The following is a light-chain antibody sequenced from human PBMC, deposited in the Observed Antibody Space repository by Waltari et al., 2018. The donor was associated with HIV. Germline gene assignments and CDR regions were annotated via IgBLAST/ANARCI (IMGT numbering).Light chain of an antibody. CDR1: HDISTW. J-gene: IGKJ4*01. CDR2: AAS. Sequence: DIQMTQSPSSLSASVGERVTIPCRASHDISTWLAWYQQKPEKAPKSLIYAASNLQSAVPSRFSGSGSGTDFTLTISSLQPEDFATYYCQQYNAYPLTFGGGTKVEIK. V-gene: IGKV1D-16*01. CDR3: QQYNAYPLT.